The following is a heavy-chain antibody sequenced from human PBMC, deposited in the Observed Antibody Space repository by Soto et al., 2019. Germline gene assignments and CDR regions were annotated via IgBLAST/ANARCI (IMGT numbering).Heavy chain of an antibody. V-gene: IGHV3-23*01. CDR2: ISGSGGST. CDR1: GFTFSSYA. J-gene: IGHJ4*02. D-gene: IGHD3-22*01. CDR3: AKNGISDRSGLHKYCFDY. Sequence: EVQLLESGGGLVQPGGSLRLSCAASGFTFSSYAMSWVRQAPGKGLEWVSAISGSGGSTYYADSVKGRFTISRDNSENTRYLQMNSLRAADTAVYYCAKNGISDRSGLHKYCFDYWGRGTLVTVSS.